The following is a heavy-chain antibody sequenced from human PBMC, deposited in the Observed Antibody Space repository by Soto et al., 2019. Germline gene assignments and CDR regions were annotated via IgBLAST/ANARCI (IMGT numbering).Heavy chain of an antibody. CDR2: SIPIYGTA. J-gene: IGHJ6*02. D-gene: IGHD5-12*01. CDR1: GGTFNNYP. Sequence: QVQLVQSGAEVKKPGSSVTVSCKASGGTFNNYPITWVRQAPGQGLEWMGGSIPIYGTANCAQKFQGRVTTAVDESTISADSELSSLRWEDTAVYYCERGRGYSGDDHYYYSNMDVWGQGTTVTVSS. V-gene: IGHV1-69*01. CDR3: ERGRGYSGDDHYYYSNMDV.